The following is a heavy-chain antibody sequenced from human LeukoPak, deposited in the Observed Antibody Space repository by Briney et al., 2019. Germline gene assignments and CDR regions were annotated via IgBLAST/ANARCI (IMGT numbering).Heavy chain of an antibody. V-gene: IGHV3-23*01. CDR3: ASLGRLELLWFGELGY. CDR2: IGGSGGST. Sequence: PGGSLRLSCAASGFTFTIYAMSWVRQAPGKGLEWVSAIGGSGGSTYYADSVKGRFTISRDNSKNTLYLQMNSLRAEDTAVYCCASLGRLELLWFGELGYWGQGTLVTVSS. D-gene: IGHD3-10*01. J-gene: IGHJ4*02. CDR1: GFTFTIYA.